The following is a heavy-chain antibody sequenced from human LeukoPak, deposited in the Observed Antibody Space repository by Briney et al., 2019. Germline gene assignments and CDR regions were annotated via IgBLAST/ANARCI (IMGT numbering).Heavy chain of an antibody. CDR2: IYSGGDT. J-gene: IGHJ4*02. D-gene: IGHD6-25*01. Sequence: GGSLRLSCAASGLTVTSNYMSWIRQAPGKGLEWVSVIYSGGDTYYADSVKGRFTISRDNSKNTLYLQMNSLRAQDTAVYYCARPGYSTGAFDYWGQGTLVTVSS. CDR1: GLTVTSNY. CDR3: ARPGYSTGAFDY. V-gene: IGHV3-53*01.